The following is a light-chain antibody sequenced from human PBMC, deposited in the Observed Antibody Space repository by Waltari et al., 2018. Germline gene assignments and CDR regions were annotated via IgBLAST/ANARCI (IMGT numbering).Light chain of an antibody. CDR2: GAA. V-gene: IGKV3-20*01. Sequence: EIVLTQSPDSLSLSPGERAILSCRASQSLRSNYFSWYRQRPGQAPRLLIYGAAKRGTGIPDRFSGSGSGTDFTLTINRLEPEDFAVYYCQQFDDSQWSFGQGTKVELK. CDR3: QQFDDSQWS. J-gene: IGKJ1*01. CDR1: QSLRSNY.